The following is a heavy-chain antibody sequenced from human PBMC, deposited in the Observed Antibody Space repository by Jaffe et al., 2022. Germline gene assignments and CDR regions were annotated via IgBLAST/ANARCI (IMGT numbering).Heavy chain of an antibody. CDR3: ARGQGPYFDY. CDR1: GYSISSGYY. CDR2: IYHSGST. V-gene: IGHV4-38-2*01. Sequence: QVQLQESGPGLVKPSETLSLTCAVSGYSISSGYYWGWIRQPPGKGLEWIGSIYHSGSTYYNPSLKSRVTISVDTSKNQFSLKLSSVTAADTAVYYCARGQGPYFDYWGQGTLVTVSS. J-gene: IGHJ4*02.